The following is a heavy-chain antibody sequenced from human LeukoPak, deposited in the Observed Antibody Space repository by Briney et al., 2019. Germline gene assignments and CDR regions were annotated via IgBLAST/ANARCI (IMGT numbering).Heavy chain of an antibody. CDR1: GITFSSSE. V-gene: IGHV3-48*03. D-gene: IGHD3-10*01. Sequence: PGGSLRLSCIGSGITFSSSELNWVRQAPATGLEWLSFVNSRNTIYYLDSVKGRFTISRDNAKNSLYLQMNSLRVEDTAVYYCVSGAAMDVWGQGTTVTASS. CDR3: VSGAAMDV. J-gene: IGHJ6*02. CDR2: VNSRNTI.